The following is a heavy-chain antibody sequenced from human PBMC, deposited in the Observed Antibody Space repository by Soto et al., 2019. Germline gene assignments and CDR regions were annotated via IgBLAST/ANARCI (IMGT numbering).Heavy chain of an antibody. D-gene: IGHD2-2*01. CDR3: ARGISTTRYYYYYGMDV. CDR2: INPSGGIT. Sequence: ASVKVSCKAAGYTLTSYYLHWVRQAPGQGPEWMGIINPSGGITNDAQKFQDRVTMTSDTSTSTVYMELSSLRSEDTAVYYCARGISTTRYYYYYGMDVWGQGTTVTVSS. V-gene: IGHV1-46*01. J-gene: IGHJ6*02. CDR1: GYTLTSYY.